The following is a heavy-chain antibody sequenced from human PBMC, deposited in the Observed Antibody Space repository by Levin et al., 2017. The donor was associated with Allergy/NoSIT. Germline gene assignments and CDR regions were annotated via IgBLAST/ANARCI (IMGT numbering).Heavy chain of an antibody. CDR2: INPSGGST. Sequence: GESLKISCKASGYTFTSYYMHWVRQAPGQGLEWMGIINPSGGSTSYAQKFQGRVTMTRDTSTSTVYMELSSLRSEDTAVYYCARDDAGSYSFDYWGQGTLVTVSS. CDR1: GYTFTSYY. J-gene: IGHJ4*02. V-gene: IGHV1-46*01. D-gene: IGHD1-26*01. CDR3: ARDDAGSYSFDY.